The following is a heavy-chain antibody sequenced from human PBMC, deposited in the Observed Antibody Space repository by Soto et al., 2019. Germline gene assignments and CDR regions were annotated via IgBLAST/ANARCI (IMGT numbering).Heavy chain of an antibody. CDR1: GDSMSTGGYY. V-gene: IGHV4-31*02. CDR2: IYTTGTT. CDR3: SRGRGSTPLLD. Sequence: PSETLSLTCSVSGDSMSTGGYYWTWIRQHPGKGLEWIGHIYTTGTTYYSPSLKSQVTMSIDKSSNRFSLNLNSVTAADTAVYYCSRGRGSTPLLDWGPGALVTVS. D-gene: IGHD6-13*01. J-gene: IGHJ4*02.